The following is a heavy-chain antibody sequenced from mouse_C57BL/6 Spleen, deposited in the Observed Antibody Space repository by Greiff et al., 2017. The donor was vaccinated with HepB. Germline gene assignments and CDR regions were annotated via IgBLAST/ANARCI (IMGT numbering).Heavy chain of an antibody. CDR1: GFTFSSYG. D-gene: IGHD2-3*01. CDR2: ISSGGSYT. V-gene: IGHV5-6*01. J-gene: IGHJ2*01. Sequence: EVNLVESGGDLVKPGGSLKLSCAASGFTFSSYGMSWVRQTPDKRLEWVATISSGGSYTYYPDSVKGRFTISRDNAKNTLYLQMSSLKSEDTAMYYCARLGWDYWGQGTTLTVSS. CDR3: ARLGWDY.